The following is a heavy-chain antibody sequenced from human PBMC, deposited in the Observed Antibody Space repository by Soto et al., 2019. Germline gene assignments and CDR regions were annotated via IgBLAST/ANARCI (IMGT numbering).Heavy chain of an antibody. J-gene: IGHJ5*02. CDR1: GGSISSSNW. V-gene: IGHV4-4*02. D-gene: IGHD3-10*01. CDR2: IYHSGST. CDR3: ARAYYYGSKDLNWFDP. Sequence: LXLTFAFSGGSISSSNWWSWVRQPPGKGLEWIGEIYHSGSTNYNPSLKSRVTISVDKSKNQFSLKLSSVTAADTAVYYCARAYYYGSKDLNWFDPWGQGTLVTVYS.